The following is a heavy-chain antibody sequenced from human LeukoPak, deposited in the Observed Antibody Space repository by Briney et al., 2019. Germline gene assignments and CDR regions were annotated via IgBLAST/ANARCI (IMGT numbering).Heavy chain of an antibody. CDR1: GGSFSGYY. J-gene: IGHJ5*02. CDR3: ARTGGYSYGHPFDP. CDR2: INHSGST. D-gene: IGHD5-18*01. Sequence: KPSETLSLTCAVYGGSFSGYYWSWIRQPPGKGLEWIGEINHSGSTNYNPSLKSRVTISVDTSKNQFSLKLSSVTAADTAVYYCARTGGYSYGHPFDPWGQGTLVTVSS. V-gene: IGHV4-34*01.